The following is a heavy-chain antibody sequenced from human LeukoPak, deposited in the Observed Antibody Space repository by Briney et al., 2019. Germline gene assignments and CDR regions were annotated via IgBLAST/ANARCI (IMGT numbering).Heavy chain of an antibody. CDR3: ASVTSIAARGYFDL. D-gene: IGHD6-6*01. Sequence: GGSLRLSCAASGFTFSSYSMNWVRQAPGKGLEWVSAISGRGGSTYYADSVKGRFTISRDNAKNSLYLQMNSLRAEDTAVYYCASVTSIAARGYFDLWGRGTLVTVSS. CDR2: ISGRGGST. V-gene: IGHV3-21*01. CDR1: GFTFSSYS. J-gene: IGHJ2*01.